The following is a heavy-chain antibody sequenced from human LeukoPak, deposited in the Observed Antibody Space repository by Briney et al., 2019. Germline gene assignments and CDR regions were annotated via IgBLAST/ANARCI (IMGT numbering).Heavy chain of an antibody. CDR1: GGSISSGGYS. Sequence: SETLSLTCAVSGGSISSGGYSWSWIRQPPGTGLEWIGYIYHSGSTYYNPSLKSRVTISVDRSKNQFSLKLSSVTAADTAVYYCARDAEGYSYGAFDYWGQGTLVTVSS. CDR2: IYHSGST. V-gene: IGHV4-30-2*01. CDR3: ARDAEGYSYGAFDY. D-gene: IGHD5-18*01. J-gene: IGHJ4*02.